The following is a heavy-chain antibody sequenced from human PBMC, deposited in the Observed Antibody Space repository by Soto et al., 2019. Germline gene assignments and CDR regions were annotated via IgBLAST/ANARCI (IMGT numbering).Heavy chain of an antibody. V-gene: IGHV3-23*01. J-gene: IGHJ5*02. CDR2: ISGSGGST. Sequence: PGGSLQLFCVSSVFTFSIYAMSWVRQAPGKGLEWVSAISGSGGSTYYAESVKGRFTISIDNSKNTLYLQMNSLRAEDTAVYYCAKGYDFWSDPRSFDPSGQGTMVTVSS. CDR3: AKGYDFWSDPRSFDP. CDR1: VFTFSIYA. D-gene: IGHD3-3*01.